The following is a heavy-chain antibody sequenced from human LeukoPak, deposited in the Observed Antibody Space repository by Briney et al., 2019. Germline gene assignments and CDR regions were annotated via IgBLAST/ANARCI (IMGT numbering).Heavy chain of an antibody. Sequence: ASVKVSCKASGYTFTGYYMHWVRQAPGQGLEWMGWINPNSGGTNYAQKFQGRVTMTRDTSISTAYMELSRLRSDDTAVYYCARAGSELPTPYDYWGQGTLVTVSS. CDR3: ARAGSELPTPYDY. J-gene: IGHJ4*02. V-gene: IGHV1-2*02. D-gene: IGHD1-7*01. CDR2: INPNSGGT. CDR1: GYTFTGYY.